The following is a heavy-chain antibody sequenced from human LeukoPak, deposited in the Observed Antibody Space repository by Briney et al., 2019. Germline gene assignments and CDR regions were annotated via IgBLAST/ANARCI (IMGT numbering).Heavy chain of an antibody. CDR2: IYYSGST. D-gene: IGHD3/OR15-3a*01. V-gene: IGHV4-59*12. CDR1: GGSISSYY. Sequence: SETLSLTCTVSGGSISSYYWSWIRQPPGKGLEWIGYIYYSGSTNYNPSLKSRVTISVDTSKNQFSLQLNSVTPEDTAVYYCARAGRGTGTPNFDYWGQGTLVTVSS. CDR3: ARAGRGTGTPNFDY. J-gene: IGHJ4*02.